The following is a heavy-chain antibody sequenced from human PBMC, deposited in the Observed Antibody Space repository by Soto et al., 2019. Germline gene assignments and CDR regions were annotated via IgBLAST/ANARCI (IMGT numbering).Heavy chain of an antibody. V-gene: IGHV3-23*01. CDR3: AKDRIQLWLQSAEAFDY. CDR1: GFTFSSYA. D-gene: IGHD5-18*01. J-gene: IGHJ4*02. CDR2: ISGSGGST. Sequence: GGSLRLSCAASGFTFSSYAMSWVRQAPGKGLEWVSAISGSGGSTYYADSVKGRFTISRDNSKNTLYLQMNSLRAEDTAVYYCAKDRIQLWLQSAEAFDYCGQGTLVTVYS.